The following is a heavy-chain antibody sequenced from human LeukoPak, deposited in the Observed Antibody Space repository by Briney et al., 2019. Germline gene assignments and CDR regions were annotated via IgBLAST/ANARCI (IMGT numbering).Heavy chain of an antibody. V-gene: IGHV3-21*01. D-gene: IGHD3-10*01. CDR1: GFTFSSYS. CDR2: ISSSSSYI. J-gene: IGHJ6*03. CDR3: ARRGQITMVRGVINYYYYMDV. Sequence: GGSLRLSCAASGFTFSSYSMNWVRQAPGKGLEWVSPISSSSSYIYYADSVKGRFTISRDNAKNSLYLQMNSLRAEDTAVYYCARRGQITMVRGVINYYYYMDVWGKGTTVTVSS.